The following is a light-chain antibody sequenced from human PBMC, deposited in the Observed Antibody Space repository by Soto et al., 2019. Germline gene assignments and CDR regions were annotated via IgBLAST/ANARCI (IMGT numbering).Light chain of an antibody. Sequence: ALTQSPATLSLSPGERATLSCRASRSIISYLAWYQQTPGQAPRLLIYDASNRATGIPARFSGSGSGTDFTLTISSLEPEDSAVYYCQQRSNWPPALTFGGGTKVEIK. V-gene: IGKV3-11*01. CDR2: DAS. J-gene: IGKJ4*01. CDR3: QQRSNWPPALT. CDR1: RSIISY.